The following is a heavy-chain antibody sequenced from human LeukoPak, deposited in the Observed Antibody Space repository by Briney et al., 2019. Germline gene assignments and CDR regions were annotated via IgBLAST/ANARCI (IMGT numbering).Heavy chain of an antibody. CDR2: ISGSGGST. Sequence: GGSLRLSCAASGFTFSSYAMSWVRQAPGKGLEWVSAISGSGGSTYYADSVKGRFTISRDNTKNSLYLQMNSLRDEDTAVYYCARTPARGSGYFSDAFDIWGQGTMVTVSS. D-gene: IGHD3-22*01. V-gene: IGHV3-23*01. CDR3: ARTPARGSGYFSDAFDI. CDR1: GFTFSSYA. J-gene: IGHJ3*02.